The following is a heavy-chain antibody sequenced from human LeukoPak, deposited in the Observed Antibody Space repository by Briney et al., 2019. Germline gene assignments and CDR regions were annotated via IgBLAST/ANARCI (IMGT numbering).Heavy chain of an antibody. CDR2: IYTSGST. CDR3: ARDTGYYYDRKYYYYYMDV. Sequence: SQTLSLTCTISGGSISSGSYYWSWIRQPAGKGLEWIGRIYTSGSTNYNPSLKSRVTISVDTSKNQFSLKLSSVTAADTAVYYCARDTGYYYDRKYYYYYMDVWGKGTTVTVSS. J-gene: IGHJ6*03. V-gene: IGHV4-61*02. CDR1: GGSISSGSYY. D-gene: IGHD3-22*01.